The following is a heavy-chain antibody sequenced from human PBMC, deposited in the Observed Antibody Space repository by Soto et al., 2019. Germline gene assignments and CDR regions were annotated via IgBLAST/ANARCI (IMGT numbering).Heavy chain of an antibody. CDR2: ISAYNGNT. CDR3: ARDALITMIVVVTNWFDP. V-gene: IGHV1-18*01. J-gene: IGHJ5*02. Sequence: GASVKVSCKASGYTFTSYGISWVRQAPGQGLEWMGWISAYNGNTNYARKLQGRVTMTTDTSTSTAYMELRSLRSDDTAVYYCARDALITMIVVVTNWFDPWGQGTLVTVSS. D-gene: IGHD3-22*01. CDR1: GYTFTSYG.